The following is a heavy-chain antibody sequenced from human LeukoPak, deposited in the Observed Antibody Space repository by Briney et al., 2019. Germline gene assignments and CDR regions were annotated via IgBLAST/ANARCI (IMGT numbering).Heavy chain of an antibody. D-gene: IGHD2-15*01. Sequence: PGGSLRLSCAASGFTFSSYAMHWVRQAPGKGLEWVAVISYDGSNKYYADSVKGRFTISRDNSKNTLYLQMNSLRAEDTAVYYCARDRRDIVVVVAATFWFDPWGQGTLVTVSS. CDR1: GFTFSSYA. J-gene: IGHJ5*02. CDR3: ARDRRDIVVVVAATFWFDP. V-gene: IGHV3-30*04. CDR2: ISYDGSNK.